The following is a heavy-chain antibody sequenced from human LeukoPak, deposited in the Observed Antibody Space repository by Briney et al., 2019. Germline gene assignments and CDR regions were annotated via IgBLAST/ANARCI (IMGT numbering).Heavy chain of an antibody. Sequence: GRPLRLSCAASGFTFSSYAMHWVRQAPGKGLEWVAVISYDGSNKYYADSVKGRFTISRDNSKNTLYLQMNSLRAEDTAVYYCARGGSTSCYGWGQGTLVTVSS. CDR1: GFTFSSYA. V-gene: IGHV3-30*04. CDR3: ARGGSTSCYG. CDR2: ISYDGSNK. D-gene: IGHD2-2*01. J-gene: IGHJ4*02.